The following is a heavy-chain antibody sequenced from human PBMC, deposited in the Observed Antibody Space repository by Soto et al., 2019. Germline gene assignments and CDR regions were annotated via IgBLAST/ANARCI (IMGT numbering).Heavy chain of an antibody. CDR1: GGSISSFY. D-gene: IGHD6-19*01. CDR3: ATTHQWLAFEY. CDR2: LYSGVNT. J-gene: IGHJ4*02. V-gene: IGHV4-59*01. Sequence: PSETLSLTCTVSGGSISSFYWGWIRQPPGKGLEWIGSLYSGVNTNYNPSLKSRVAMSIDTSKNQFSLHLSSVTAADTAVYYCATTHQWLAFEYWGQGTLVTVSS.